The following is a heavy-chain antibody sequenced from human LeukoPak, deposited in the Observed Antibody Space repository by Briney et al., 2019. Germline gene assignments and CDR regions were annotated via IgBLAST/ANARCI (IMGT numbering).Heavy chain of an antibody. CDR1: GYSFTGYY. Sequence: SVKVSCKASGYSFTGYYLHWVRQAPGQGLEWMGGILPIFRMTNHAEKFQGRVTITADESTTTAYLEPNSLRSEDTAVYYCAICSSTWSGDRPDSWGQGSLVTVSS. V-gene: IGHV1-69*13. CDR2: ILPIFRMT. J-gene: IGHJ4*02. D-gene: IGHD2-2*01. CDR3: AICSSTWSGDRPDS.